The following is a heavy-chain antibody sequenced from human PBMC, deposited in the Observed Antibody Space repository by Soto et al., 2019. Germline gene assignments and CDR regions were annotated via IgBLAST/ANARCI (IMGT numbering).Heavy chain of an antibody. CDR3: ARPNDYWNGYGPFDY. J-gene: IGHJ4*02. V-gene: IGHV4-31*11. CDR1: GRSISSVGYY. D-gene: IGHD3-3*01. Sequence: PSETLSLTRAVSGRSISSVGYYWSWVRQHPGKGLEWIGSISYTGNTYYNPSLENRLSISLDTSENRFYLRLNSVTAADTAIYYCARPNDYWNGYGPFDYWGQGSLVTVSS. CDR2: ISYTGNT.